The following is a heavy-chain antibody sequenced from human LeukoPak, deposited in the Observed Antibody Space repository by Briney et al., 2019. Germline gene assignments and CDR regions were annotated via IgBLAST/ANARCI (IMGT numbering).Heavy chain of an antibody. CDR2: IYYSGST. CDR3: ARAYYYDSSGYYPPFDY. Sequence: SETLSLTCTVSGGSISSYYWSWIRQPPGKGLEWIGYIYYSGSTNYNPSLKSRVTISVDTSKNQFSLKLSSVTAADTAVYYCARAYYYDSSGYYPPFDYWGQGTLVTVSS. D-gene: IGHD3-22*01. V-gene: IGHV4-59*01. J-gene: IGHJ4*02. CDR1: GGSISSYY.